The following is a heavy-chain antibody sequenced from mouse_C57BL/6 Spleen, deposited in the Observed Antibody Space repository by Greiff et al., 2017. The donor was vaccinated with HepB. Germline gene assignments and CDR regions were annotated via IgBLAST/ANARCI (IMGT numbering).Heavy chain of an antibody. CDR2: IDPSDSYT. J-gene: IGHJ4*01. D-gene: IGHD6-1*01. V-gene: IGHV1-59*01. CDR3: ATSSNGYYAMDY. Sequence: QVQLQQPGAELVRPGTSVKLSCKASGYTFTSYWMHWVKQRPGQGLEWIGVIDPSDSYTNYNQKFKGKATLTVDTSSSTAYMQLSSLTSEDSAVYYCATSSNGYYAMDYWGQGTSVTVSS. CDR1: GYTFTSYW.